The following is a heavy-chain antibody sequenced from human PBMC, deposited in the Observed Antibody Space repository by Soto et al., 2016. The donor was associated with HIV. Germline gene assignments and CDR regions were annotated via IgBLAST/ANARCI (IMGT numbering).Heavy chain of an antibody. Sequence: EVQLLESGGGLVQPGGSLRLSCAASGFTFSSYAMSWVRQAPGKGLEWVSAISGSGGSTYYADSVKGRFTISRDNSKNTLYLQMNSLRAEDTAVYYCAAPRAMVRGTEYWGYWGQGTLVTVSS. CDR1: GFTFSSYA. CDR2: ISGSGGST. V-gene: IGHV3-23*01. D-gene: IGHD3-10*01. CDR3: AAPRAMVRGTEYWGY. J-gene: IGHJ4*02.